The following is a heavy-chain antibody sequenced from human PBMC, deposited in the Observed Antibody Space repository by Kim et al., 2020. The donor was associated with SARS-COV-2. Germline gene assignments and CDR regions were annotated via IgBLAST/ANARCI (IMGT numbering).Heavy chain of an antibody. J-gene: IGHJ3*02. Sequence: GGSLRLSCAASGFTFSDYYMSWIRQAPGKGLEWVSYISSSGSTIYYADSVKGRFTISRDNAKNSLYLQMNSLRAEDTAVYYCARPGNYYDSSGYYWGTYAFDIWGQGTMVTVSS. CDR1: GFTFSDYY. V-gene: IGHV3-11*01. D-gene: IGHD3-22*01. CDR2: ISSSGSTI. CDR3: ARPGNYYDSSGYYWGTYAFDI.